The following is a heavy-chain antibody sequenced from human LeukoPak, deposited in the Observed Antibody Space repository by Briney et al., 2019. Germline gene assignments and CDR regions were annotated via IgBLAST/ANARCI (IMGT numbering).Heavy chain of an antibody. CDR1: GYTFTGYY. J-gene: IGHJ4*02. V-gene: IGHV1-2*02. CDR3: ARATTRLVVAATLAY. Sequence: ASVKVSCKASGYTFTGYYMHGVRQAPGQGFEWMGWINPNSGGTNYAQKFQGRVTMTRDTSISTAYMGLSRLRSDDTAAYYCARATTRLVVAATLAYWGQATLVTVSS. D-gene: IGHD2-15*01. CDR2: INPNSGGT.